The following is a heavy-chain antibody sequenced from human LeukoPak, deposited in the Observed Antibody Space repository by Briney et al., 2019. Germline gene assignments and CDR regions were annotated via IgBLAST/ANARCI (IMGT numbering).Heavy chain of an antibody. Sequence: GGSLRLSCEASGFTFSRFAMTWVRQAPGKGLEWVSTIGGLGESTNYADSVKGRFTISRDNAKNTLYLQMNSLRAEDTAVYYCARHLNYYLDYWGQGTLVTVSS. CDR1: GFTFSRFA. D-gene: IGHD3-10*01. CDR3: ARHLNYYLDY. V-gene: IGHV3-23*01. J-gene: IGHJ4*02. CDR2: IGGLGEST.